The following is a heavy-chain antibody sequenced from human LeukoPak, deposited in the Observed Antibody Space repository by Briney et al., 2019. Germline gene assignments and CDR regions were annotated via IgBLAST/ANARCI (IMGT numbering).Heavy chain of an antibody. CDR2: INPDDGST. J-gene: IGHJ5*02. Sequence: PGGSLRLSCTASGFTFRKYWLHWVRQAPGKGLVWVSRINPDDGSTSYADSVKGRFTISRDNSRNTLYLQMNSLRAEDTAVYYCARGELLSWFDPWGQGTLVTVYS. CDR1: GFTFRKYW. V-gene: IGHV3-74*01. D-gene: IGHD1-26*01. CDR3: ARGELLSWFDP.